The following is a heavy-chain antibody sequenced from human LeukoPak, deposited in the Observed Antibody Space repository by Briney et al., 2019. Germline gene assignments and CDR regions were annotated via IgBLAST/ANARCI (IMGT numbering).Heavy chain of an antibody. CDR3: ARAASSWYYTTPFDY. Sequence: ASVKVSCKASGYTFTSYDINWVRQATGQGLEWMGWMNPNSGNTGYAQKFQGRVTMTRNTPISTAYMELSSLRSEDTAVYYCARAASSWYYTTPFDYWGQGTLVTVSS. J-gene: IGHJ4*02. V-gene: IGHV1-8*01. CDR2: MNPNSGNT. D-gene: IGHD6-13*01. CDR1: GYTFTSYD.